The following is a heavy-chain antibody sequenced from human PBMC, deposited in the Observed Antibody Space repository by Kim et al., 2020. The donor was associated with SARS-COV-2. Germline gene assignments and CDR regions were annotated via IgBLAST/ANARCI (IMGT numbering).Heavy chain of an antibody. D-gene: IGHD3-3*01. CDR1: GYSISSGYY. CDR3: ARDGGDY. J-gene: IGHJ4*02. CDR2: IYHSGST. Sequence: SETLSLTCSVSGYSISSGYYWGWIRQPPGKGLEWIGSIYHSGSTYYNPSLKSRVTISVDTSKNQFSLKVSSVTAADTAVYYCARDGGDYWGQGTLGTVSS. V-gene: IGHV4-38-2*02.